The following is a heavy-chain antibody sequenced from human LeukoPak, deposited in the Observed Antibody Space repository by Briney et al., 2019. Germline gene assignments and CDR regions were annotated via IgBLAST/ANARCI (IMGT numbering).Heavy chain of an antibody. D-gene: IGHD6-6*01. Sequence: PSQTLSLTCTVSGGSISSGSYYWSWIRQPAGKGLEWIGRIYTSGSTNYNPSLKSRVTISVDTSKNQLSLKLSSVTAADTAVYYCASGIAARPDDAFDIWGQGTMVTVSS. V-gene: IGHV4-61*02. CDR2: IYTSGST. CDR3: ASGIAARPDDAFDI. J-gene: IGHJ3*02. CDR1: GGSISSGSYY.